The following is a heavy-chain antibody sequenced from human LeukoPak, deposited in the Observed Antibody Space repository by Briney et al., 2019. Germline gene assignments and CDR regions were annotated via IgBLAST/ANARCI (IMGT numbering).Heavy chain of an antibody. Sequence: AGGSLRLSCAAPGFTFSSHSMNWVRQAPGKGLEWVSSISSSSSYIYYADSVKGRFTISRDNAKNSLYLQMNSLRAEDTAVYYCARIGDSQYYFDYWGQGTLVTVSS. CDR1: GFTFSSHS. J-gene: IGHJ4*02. CDR3: ARIGDSQYYFDY. CDR2: ISSSSSYI. D-gene: IGHD5-18*01. V-gene: IGHV3-21*01.